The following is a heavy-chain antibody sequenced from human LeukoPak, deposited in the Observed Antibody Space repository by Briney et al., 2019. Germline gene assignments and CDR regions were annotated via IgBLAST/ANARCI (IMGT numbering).Heavy chain of an antibody. CDR1: GFTFSSSD. CDR2: IRYDGNNK. V-gene: IGHV3-30*02. J-gene: IGHJ5*01. D-gene: IGHD3-16*01. CDR3: AKGYRNHLLIPLDS. Sequence: PGGSLRLSCAASGFTFSSSDMHWVRQAPGKGLEWVAFIRYDGNNKYYADSVKGRLTITRDNSKNTLYLQMNSLRAADTAVYYCAKGYRNHLLIPLDSWGQGTLVTVSS.